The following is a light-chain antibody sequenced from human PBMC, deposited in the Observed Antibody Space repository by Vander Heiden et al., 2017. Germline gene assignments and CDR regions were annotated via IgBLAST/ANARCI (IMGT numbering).Light chain of an antibody. CDR2: KVS. CDR1: QSLVYSDGNTY. V-gene: IGKV2-30*01. CDR3: LQGTHWPPA. Sequence: DVVMTQSPLSLPVTLGQPASIACRSSQSLVYSDGNTYLSWFQQRPGQSPRRLIYKVSNRDSGVPDRFSGRGSGTDFTLKISRVEAEDVGVYYCLQGTHWPPAFGGGTKVEIK. J-gene: IGKJ4*01.